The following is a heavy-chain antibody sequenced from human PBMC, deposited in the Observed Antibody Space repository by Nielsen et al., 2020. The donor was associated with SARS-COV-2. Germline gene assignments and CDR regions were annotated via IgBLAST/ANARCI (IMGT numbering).Heavy chain of an antibody. V-gene: IGHV4-61*03. CDR1: GGSVSSIIYY. CDR3: ARPHGNY. CDR2: IDYSGST. Sequence: GSLRLSCTVSGGSVSSIIYYWSWIRQSPGKGLEWIGHIDYSGSTNYNPSLESRVTILVDTSRNDFSLRLSSVTASDTAVYYCARPHGNYWGRGTLVTVSS. J-gene: IGHJ4*02.